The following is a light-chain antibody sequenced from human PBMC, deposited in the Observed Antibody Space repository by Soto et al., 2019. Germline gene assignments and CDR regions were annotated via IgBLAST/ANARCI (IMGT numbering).Light chain of an antibody. CDR2: DAS. Sequence: EIVLTQSPATLYLSPGERATLSCRASQSVSSYLAWYQQKPGQAPRLLIYDASNRATGIPARFSGSGSGTDFTLTISRLEPEDFAVYYCQQRSNWPRTFGGGTKVEIK. V-gene: IGKV3-11*01. J-gene: IGKJ4*01. CDR1: QSVSSY. CDR3: QQRSNWPRT.